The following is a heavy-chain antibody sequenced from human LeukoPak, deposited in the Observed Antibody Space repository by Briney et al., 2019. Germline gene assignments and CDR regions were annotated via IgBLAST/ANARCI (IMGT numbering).Heavy chain of an antibody. Sequence: SETLSHTCTVSGGSISSYYWSWIRQPPGKGLEWIGYIYYSGSTNYNPFLKSRVTISVDTSKNQFSLKLSSVTAADTAVYYCARGLEWYFDLWGRGTLVTVSS. V-gene: IGHV4-59*01. CDR2: IYYSGST. J-gene: IGHJ2*01. CDR3: ARGLEWYFDL. CDR1: GGSISSYY.